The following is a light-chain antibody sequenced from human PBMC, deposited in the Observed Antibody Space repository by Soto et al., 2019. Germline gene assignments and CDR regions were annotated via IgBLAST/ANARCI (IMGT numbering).Light chain of an antibody. CDR2: LNSDGSH. Sequence: QLVLTQPPSASASLGASVKLTCTLSSGHNSYAIAWHQQQPEKGPRYLMKLNSDGSHSKGDGIPDRFSGSSSGAERYLTISTLRFGNGAAYYCHTWSTAIRVFAGGTKLTVL. CDR1: SGHNSYA. V-gene: IGLV4-69*01. CDR3: HTWSTAIRV. J-gene: IGLJ3*02.